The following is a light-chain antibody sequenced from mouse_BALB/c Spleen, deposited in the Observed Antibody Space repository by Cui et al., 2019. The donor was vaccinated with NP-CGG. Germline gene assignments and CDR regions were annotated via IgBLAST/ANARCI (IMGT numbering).Light chain of an antibody. V-gene: IGLV1*01. Sequence: QAVVTQEPALTTSAGETVTLTCRSSTGAVTTSNYANWVQEKPDHLFTGLIGGTNNRAPGVPARFSGSLIGDKAALTITRAQTDDEAIYFCALWYSNHWVFGGGTKLTVL. CDR3: ALWYSNHWV. J-gene: IGLJ1*01. CDR1: TGAVTTSNY. CDR2: GTN.